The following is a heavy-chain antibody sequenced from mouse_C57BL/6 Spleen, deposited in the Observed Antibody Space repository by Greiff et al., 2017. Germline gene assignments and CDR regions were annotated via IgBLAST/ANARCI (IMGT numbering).Heavy chain of an antibody. D-gene: IGHD1-1*01. CDR3: ARGVYYYGSRSFDY. CDR1: GYTFTSYW. CDR2: IYPGSGST. J-gene: IGHJ2*01. V-gene: IGHV1-55*01. Sequence: VQLQQPGAELVKPGASVKMSCKASGYTFTSYWITWVKQRPGQGLEWIGDIYPGSGSTNYNEKFKSKATLTVDTSSSTAYMQLSSLTSEDSAVYYCARGVYYYGSRSFDYWGQGTTLTVSS.